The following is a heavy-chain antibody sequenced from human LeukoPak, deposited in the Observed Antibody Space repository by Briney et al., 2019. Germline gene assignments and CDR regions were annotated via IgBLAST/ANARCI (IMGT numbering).Heavy chain of an antibody. D-gene: IGHD2-2*01. V-gene: IGHV1-8*03. CDR2: MNPNSGNT. CDR1: GYTFTSYD. Sequence: GASVKVSCKASGYTFTSYDINWVRQATGQGLEWMGWMNPNSGNTGYAQKFQGRVTITRNTSISTAYMELSSLRSEDTAVYYCARAQVVPAALSGYGYYYYMDVWGKGTTVTVSS. CDR3: ARAQVVPAALSGYGYYYYMDV. J-gene: IGHJ6*03.